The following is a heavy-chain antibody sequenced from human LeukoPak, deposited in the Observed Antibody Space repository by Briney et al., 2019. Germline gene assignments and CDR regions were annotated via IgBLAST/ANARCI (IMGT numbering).Heavy chain of an antibody. CDR1: GYTFTSYY. Sequence: GASVKVSCKASGYTFTSYYMHWVRQAPGQGLEWMGIINPSGGSTSYAQKFQGRVTMTRDTSTSTVYMELSSLRSEDTAVYYCARDGYSGSYYRLYYFFMDVWGKGTTVTVSS. D-gene: IGHD1-26*01. J-gene: IGHJ6*03. CDR2: INPSGGST. V-gene: IGHV1-46*01. CDR3: ARDGYSGSYYRLYYFFMDV.